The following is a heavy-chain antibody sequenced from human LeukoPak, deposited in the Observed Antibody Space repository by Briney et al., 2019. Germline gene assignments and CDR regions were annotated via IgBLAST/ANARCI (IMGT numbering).Heavy chain of an antibody. V-gene: IGHV4-38-2*02. CDR3: ARAPHYYDSSGYYYVLDY. Sequence: SETLSLTCTVSGGSISSYYWSWIRQPPGKGLEWIGSIYHSGSTYYNPSLKSRVTISVDTSKNQFSLKLSSVTAADTAVYYCARAPHYYDSSGYYYVLDYWGQGTLVTVSS. CDR1: GGSISSYY. J-gene: IGHJ4*02. CDR2: IYHSGST. D-gene: IGHD3-22*01.